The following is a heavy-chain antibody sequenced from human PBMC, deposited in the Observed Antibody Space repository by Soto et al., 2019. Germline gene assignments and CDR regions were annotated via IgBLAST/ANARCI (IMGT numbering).Heavy chain of an antibody. CDR1: GYTVSSNY. CDR2: IYSGGST. V-gene: IGHV3-66*01. D-gene: IGHD3-3*01. J-gene: IGHJ6*03. Sequence: GGCLRLSCAASGYTVSSNYVSWVRQAPGKGLEWVSVIYSGGSTYYADSVKGRFTISRDNSKNTLYLQMNSLRAEGTAVYYCANLRITIFGVVKAMDVWGKGTTVTVSS. CDR3: ANLRITIFGVVKAMDV.